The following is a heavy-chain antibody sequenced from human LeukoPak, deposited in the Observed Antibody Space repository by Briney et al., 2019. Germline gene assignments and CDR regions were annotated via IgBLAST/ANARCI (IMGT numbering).Heavy chain of an antibody. CDR1: GGSFSGYY. Sequence: PSETLSLTCAVYGGSFSGYYWSWIRQPPGKGLEWIGEINHSGSTNYNPSLKSRVTISVDTSKNQFSLKLSSVTAADTAVYYCARRWETKVGATTYPKYYFDYWGQGTLVTVSS. V-gene: IGHV4-34*01. D-gene: IGHD1-26*01. J-gene: IGHJ4*02. CDR3: ARRWETKVGATTYPKYYFDY. CDR2: INHSGST.